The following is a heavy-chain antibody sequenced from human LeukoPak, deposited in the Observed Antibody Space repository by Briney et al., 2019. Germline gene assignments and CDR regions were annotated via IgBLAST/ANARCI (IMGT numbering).Heavy chain of an antibody. CDR1: GFTFSDHY. CDR2: TRNKANNYTT. V-gene: IGHV3-72*01. CDR3: ARTPRVRGVFNPFDY. Sequence: GGSLRLSCAASGFTFSDHYMDWVRQAPGKGLEWVGRTRNKANNYTTEYAASVKGRFTISIDDSRNSLYLQMNSLKTEDTAVYYCARTPRVRGVFNPFDYWGQGTLVTVSS. J-gene: IGHJ4*02. D-gene: IGHD3-10*01.